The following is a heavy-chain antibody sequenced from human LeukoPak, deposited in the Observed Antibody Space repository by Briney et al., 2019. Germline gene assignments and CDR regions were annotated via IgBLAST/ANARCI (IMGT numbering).Heavy chain of an antibody. CDR1: GFTFSSYW. CDR2: IKQDGSEK. V-gene: IGHV3-7*01. J-gene: IGHJ4*02. D-gene: IGHD3-22*01. CDR3: ARVPYYYDSSGYYYYFDY. Sequence: GGSLRLSCAASGFTFSSYWMSWVRQAPGKGLEWVANIKQDGSEKYYVDSVKGRFTISRDNAKNSLYLQMNSLRAEDTAVYYCARVPYYYDSSGYYYYFDYWGQGTLVTVSS.